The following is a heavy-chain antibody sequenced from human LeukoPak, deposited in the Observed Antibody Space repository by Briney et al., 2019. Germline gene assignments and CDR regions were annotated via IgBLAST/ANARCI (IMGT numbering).Heavy chain of an antibody. CDR2: INPNSGGT. CDR1: GYIFNGYY. Sequence: ASVKVSCKASGYIFNGYYIHWVRQAPGQGLEWLGWINPNSGGTNYAQKFQGRVTMARDTSINTAYMELRSLRSDDTAVYYCARGSIVGATFDYFDYWGQGTLVTVSS. J-gene: IGHJ4*02. CDR3: ARGSIVGATFDYFDY. D-gene: IGHD1-26*01. V-gene: IGHV1-2*02.